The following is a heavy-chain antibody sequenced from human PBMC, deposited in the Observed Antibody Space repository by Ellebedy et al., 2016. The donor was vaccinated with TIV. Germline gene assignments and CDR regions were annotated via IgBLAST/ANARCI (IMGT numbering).Heavy chain of an antibody. CDR3: ARDLHYYDSGAYLDY. CDR1: GFTFSTSW. Sequence: GESLKISXAASGFTFSTSWMNWVRQTPGKGLEWVANINQDGSENFYLDSVKGRFTVSRDNVKNSLYLQMSSLRAEDTAVYYCARDLHYYDSGAYLDYWGQGILVTVSS. CDR2: INQDGSEN. J-gene: IGHJ4*02. V-gene: IGHV3-7*01. D-gene: IGHD3-22*01.